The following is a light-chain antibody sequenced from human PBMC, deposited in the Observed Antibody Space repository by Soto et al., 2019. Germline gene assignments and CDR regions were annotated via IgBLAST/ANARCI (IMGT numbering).Light chain of an antibody. Sequence: QSVLTQPVSVSGSPGQSITISCTGTSSDVGAYNYVSWYQQHPGKAPKLMIYEVSDRPSGLSNRFSGSKSGNTASLTISGLQAEDEADYYCSSYTSSSTVVFGGGTKLTVL. J-gene: IGLJ2*01. CDR3: SSYTSSSTVV. V-gene: IGLV2-14*01. CDR1: SSDVGAYNY. CDR2: EVS.